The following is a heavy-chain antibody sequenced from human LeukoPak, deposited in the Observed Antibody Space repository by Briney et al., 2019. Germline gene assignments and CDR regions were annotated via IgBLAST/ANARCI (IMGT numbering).Heavy chain of an antibody. CDR2: IYYSGST. J-gene: IGHJ5*02. CDR3: ARVRGFGGYCGSTSCYNWFDP. CDR1: GGSMRSNY. D-gene: IGHD2-2*01. V-gene: IGHV4-59*12. Sequence: LETLSLTCTVSGGSMRSNYWSLTRQPPGKGLEWIGNIYYSGSTNYNPSLKSRVTISIDPSKNQFSLKLSSVTAADTAVYYCARVRGFGGYCGSTSCYNWFDPWGQGTLVTVSS.